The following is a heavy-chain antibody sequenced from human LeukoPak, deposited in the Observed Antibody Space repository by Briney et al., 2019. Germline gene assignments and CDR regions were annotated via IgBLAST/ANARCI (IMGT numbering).Heavy chain of an antibody. J-gene: IGHJ4*02. CDR1: GFTFSSYA. CDR3: ARGKEEVHTN. Sequence: GGSLRLSCAASGFTFSSYAMSWVRQAPGKELEWVSVIYSGGSTYYADSVKGRFTISRDNSKNTLYLQMNSLRAGDTAVYYCARGKEEVHTNWGQGTLVTVSS. CDR2: IYSGGST. D-gene: IGHD1-26*01. V-gene: IGHV3-53*01.